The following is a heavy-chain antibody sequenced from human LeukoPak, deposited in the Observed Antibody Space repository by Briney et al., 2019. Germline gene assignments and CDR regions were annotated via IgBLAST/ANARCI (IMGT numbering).Heavy chain of an antibody. D-gene: IGHD4-11*01. J-gene: IGHJ4*02. CDR3: AKDRLTTVTLED. V-gene: IGHV3-23*01. CDR2: ITGSGDST. Sequence: GGSLRLSCAPSGFTFSNYAMTWVRQAPGKRLEWVSTITGSGDSTFYADSVKGRFTISRDNSRNTLYLQMSSLRAEDTAVYHCAKDRLTTVTLEDWGQGTLVTVSS. CDR1: GFTFSNYA.